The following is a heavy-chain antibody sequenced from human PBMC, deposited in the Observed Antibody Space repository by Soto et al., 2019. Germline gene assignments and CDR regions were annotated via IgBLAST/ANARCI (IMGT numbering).Heavy chain of an antibody. J-gene: IGHJ4*02. CDR2: TYHRGST. Sequence: TSETLSLTCSVSGVSISSYFWTWIRQPPGRGLEWIGYTYHRGSTNYSPSLKSRVAIALDTSGNQFSLKVSSVTAADTAVYYCARIGGYHGPLDYWGQGTPVTVSS. V-gene: IGHV4-59*01. D-gene: IGHD3-16*02. CDR1: GVSISSYF. CDR3: ARIGGYHGPLDY.